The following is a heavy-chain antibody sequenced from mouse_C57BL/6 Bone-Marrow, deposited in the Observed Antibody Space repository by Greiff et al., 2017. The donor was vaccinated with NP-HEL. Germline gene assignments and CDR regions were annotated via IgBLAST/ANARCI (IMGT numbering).Heavy chain of an antibody. Sequence: VQLKESGPGLVKPSQSLSLTCSVTGYSITSGYYWNWIRQFPGNKLEWMGYISYDGSNNYNPSLKNRISITRDTSKNQFFLKLNSVTTEDTATYYCARGGITTVVATPAWFAYWGQGTLVTVSA. J-gene: IGHJ3*01. CDR1: GYSITSGYY. D-gene: IGHD1-1*01. CDR2: ISYDGSN. CDR3: ARGGITTVVATPAWFAY. V-gene: IGHV3-6*01.